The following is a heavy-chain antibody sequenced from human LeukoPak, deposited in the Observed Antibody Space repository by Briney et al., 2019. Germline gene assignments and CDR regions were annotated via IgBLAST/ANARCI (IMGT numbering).Heavy chain of an antibody. Sequence: PSETLSLTCAVYGGSFSGYYWSWIRQPPGKGLEWIGEINHSGSTNYNPSPKSRVTISVDTSKNQFSLKLSAVTAADTAVYYCARGPSGWLQAPGFDPWGQGTLVTVSS. D-gene: IGHD5-24*01. V-gene: IGHV4-34*01. CDR2: INHSGST. CDR1: GGSFSGYY. J-gene: IGHJ5*02. CDR3: ARGPSGWLQAPGFDP.